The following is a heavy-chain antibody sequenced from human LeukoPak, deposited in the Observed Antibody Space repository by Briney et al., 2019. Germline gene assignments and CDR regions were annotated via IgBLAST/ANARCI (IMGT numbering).Heavy chain of an antibody. CDR3: AKIAAGGSGIYYPDWLPDY. J-gene: IGHJ4*02. CDR1: GGSISSGNW. CDR2: IYHSGST. V-gene: IGHV4-4*02. D-gene: IGHD1-26*01. Sequence: SGTLSLTCAVSGGSISSGNWWSWVRQPPGKELEWIGEIYHSGSTNYNPSLKSRVTMSVDKSKKQFSLKLSSVTAADTAVYYCAKIAAGGSGIYYPDWLPDYWGQGTLVTVSS.